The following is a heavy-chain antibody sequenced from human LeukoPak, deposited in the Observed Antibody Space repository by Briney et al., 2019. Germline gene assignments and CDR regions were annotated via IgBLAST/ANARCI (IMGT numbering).Heavy chain of an antibody. V-gene: IGHV1-2*02. D-gene: IGHD2-2*01. CDR1: GYSFSGYY. CDR3: AKAGGVVVPAPYYMDV. J-gene: IGHJ6*03. CDR2: INPNSGGT. Sequence: ASVKVSCKASGYSFSGYYIHWVRQAPGQGLEWMGWINPNSGGTNSAQKFQGRVTMTRDTSINTAYMELSRLRSDDTAVYYCAKAGGVVVPAPYYMDVWGKGTTVTVSS.